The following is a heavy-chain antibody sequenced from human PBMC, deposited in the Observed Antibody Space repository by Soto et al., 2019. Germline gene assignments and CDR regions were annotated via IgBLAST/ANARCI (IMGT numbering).Heavy chain of an antibody. CDR2: ISGSGGST. CDR3: AKPVRPSSFQNAFDI. J-gene: IGHJ3*02. D-gene: IGHD2-21*01. Sequence: PGGSLRLSCAASGFTFDDYAMSWVRQAPGKGLEWVSAISGSGGSTYYADSVKGRFTISRDNSKNTLYLQMNSLRAEDTAVYYCAKPVRPSSFQNAFDIWGQGTMVTVSS. CDR1: GFTFDDYA. V-gene: IGHV3-23*01.